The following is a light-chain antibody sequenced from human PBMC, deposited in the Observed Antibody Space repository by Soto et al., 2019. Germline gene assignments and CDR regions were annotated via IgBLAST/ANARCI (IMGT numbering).Light chain of an antibody. V-gene: IGKV3D-15*01. CDR1: RNVGSK. J-gene: IGKJ1*01. Sequence: EIVMTQSPATLSVSPGERATLSCRASRNVGSKLAWYMQKPGQAPRLLIYGASSRATGIPDRFSGSGSGMDFTLTISSLEPEDFAVYYCQQSGDSQWTFGQGTKVDI. CDR2: GAS. CDR3: QQSGDSQWT.